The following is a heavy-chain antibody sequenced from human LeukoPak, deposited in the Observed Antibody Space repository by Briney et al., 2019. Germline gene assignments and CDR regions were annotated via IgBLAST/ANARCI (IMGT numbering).Heavy chain of an antibody. CDR3: ARRRDGYNYDYFDY. D-gene: IGHD5-24*01. Sequence: SVKVSCKASGGTFSSYAISWVRQAPGQGLEWMGGIIPIFGTANYAQKFQGRVTVTADESTSTAYMELSSLRSEDTAVYYCARRRDGYNYDYFDYWGQGTLVTVSS. CDR1: GGTFSSYA. J-gene: IGHJ4*02. CDR2: IIPIFGTA. V-gene: IGHV1-69*13.